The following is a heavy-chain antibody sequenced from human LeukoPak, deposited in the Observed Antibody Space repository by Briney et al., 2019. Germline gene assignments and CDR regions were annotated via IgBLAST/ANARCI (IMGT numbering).Heavy chain of an antibody. CDR3: ARGVRYMSASWYRGVYYYMDV. CDR1: GGSFNDYY. Sequence: SETLSLTCAVFGGSFNDYYWNWIRQPPGKGLEWIGEINLRGSTTYNPSLKSRVTISLDESKNQLSLKLSSVTAADTAVYFCARGVRYMSASWYRGVYYYMDVWGKGTTVTVSS. V-gene: IGHV4-34*01. J-gene: IGHJ6*03. CDR2: INLRGST. D-gene: IGHD6-13*01.